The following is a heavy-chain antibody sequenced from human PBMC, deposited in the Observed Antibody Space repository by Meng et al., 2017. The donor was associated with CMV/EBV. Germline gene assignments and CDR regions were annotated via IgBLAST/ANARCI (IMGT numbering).Heavy chain of an antibody. CDR3: AGVVLGTGGFDY. Sequence: CTVSGGSVSSGSYYWSWIRQPPGKGLEWIGYIYYSGSTNYNPSLKSRVTISVDTSKNQFSLKLSSVTAADTAVYYCAGVVLGTGGFDYWGQGTLVTVSS. CDR1: GGSVSSGSYY. D-gene: IGHD7-27*01. CDR2: IYYSGST. V-gene: IGHV4-61*01. J-gene: IGHJ4*02.